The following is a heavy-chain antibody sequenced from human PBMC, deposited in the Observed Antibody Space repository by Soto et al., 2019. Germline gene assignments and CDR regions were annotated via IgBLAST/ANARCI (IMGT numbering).Heavy chain of an antibody. CDR3: ARSPSDYFDY. CDR2: IFYSGSA. CDR1: GGFISSGGYY. V-gene: IGHV4-31*03. J-gene: IGHJ4*02. Sequence: PSETLSLTCTVSGGFISSGGYYWSWIRQHPGKGLEWIGCIFYSGSAYYNPSLKSRVTMSVDTSKNQFSLNLSSVTAADTAVYYCARSPSDYFDYWGQGALVTVSS.